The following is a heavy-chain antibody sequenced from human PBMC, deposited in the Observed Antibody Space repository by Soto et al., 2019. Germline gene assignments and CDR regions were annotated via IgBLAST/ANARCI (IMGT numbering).Heavy chain of an antibody. D-gene: IGHD3-10*01. CDR2: IYHSGST. Sequence: QVQLQESGPGPVKPSQTLSLTCIVSGDSIASHDYYWSWIRLLPGKGLEWIGQIYHSGSTSYNPYLKWRLDIAVETSKNQYSLRLTSVTAADTAVYYCARDRGEEFVKGSGMDVWGQGTKVTVSS. CDR1: GDSIASHDYY. J-gene: IGHJ6*02. CDR3: ARDRGEEFVKGSGMDV. V-gene: IGHV4-31*03.